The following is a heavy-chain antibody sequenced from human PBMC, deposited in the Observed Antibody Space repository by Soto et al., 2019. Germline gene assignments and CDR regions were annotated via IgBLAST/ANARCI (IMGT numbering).Heavy chain of an antibody. D-gene: IGHD3-10*01. CDR2: INPFDGSR. CDR1: GYIFSSYY. CDR3: SRVDPGETSPFDH. J-gene: IGHJ4*01. Sequence: SVKVSCKASGYIFSSYYIHWVRQAPGQGLEWMGWINPFDGSRMFAQSFQGRVTMTRDTSTSTVYMEVSSLRSEDTAVYYCSRVDPGETSPFDHWG. V-gene: IGHV1-46*03.